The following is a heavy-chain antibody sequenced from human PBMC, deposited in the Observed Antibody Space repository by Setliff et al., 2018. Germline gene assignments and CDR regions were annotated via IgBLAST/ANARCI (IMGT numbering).Heavy chain of an antibody. J-gene: IGHJ6*03. CDR1: GGTFRSYG. D-gene: IGHD3-22*01. CDR3: VREGVDSRSSTDYSYYMDV. CDR2: TIPSFGST. Sequence: SVKVSCKASGGTFRSYGISWVRQAPGQGLEWMGGTIPSFGSTNYAQKFQDRVTIVTDESTSTAFMQLSSLRSEDTAVYYCVREGVDSRSSTDYSYYMDVWGKGTTVTVSS. V-gene: IGHV1-69*05.